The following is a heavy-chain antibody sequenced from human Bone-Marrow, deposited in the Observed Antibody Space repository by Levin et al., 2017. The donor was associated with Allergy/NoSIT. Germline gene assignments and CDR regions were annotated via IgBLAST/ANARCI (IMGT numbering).Heavy chain of an antibody. CDR3: AGVPRIVAAGPWALDS. J-gene: IGHJ4*02. V-gene: IGHV4-31*03. D-gene: IGHD1-26*01. CDR1: FFSLLLFFSS. CDR2: IYYGGST. Sequence: LRLSFPFSFFSLLLFFSSFPFLLPLPGKGLEWIGYIYYGGSTYSNPSLKRRVSLSLDTSENQFSLEVTSVTAADTATYYCAGVPRIVAAGPWALDSWGQGTLVTVSS.